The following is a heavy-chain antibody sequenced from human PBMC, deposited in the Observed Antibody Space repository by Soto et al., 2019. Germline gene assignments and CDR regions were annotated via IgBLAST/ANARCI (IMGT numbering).Heavy chain of an antibody. D-gene: IGHD3-10*01. CDR3: AKGGSMVRGAGPGDY. CDR1: GFTFSSYA. V-gene: IGHV3-23*01. Sequence: EVQLLESGGGLVQPGGSLRLSCAASGFTFSSYAMSWVRQAPGKGLEWVSAISGSGGSTYYADSVKGRFTISRDNSKNTLYLQRNSLRAEDTAVYYCAKGGSMVRGAGPGDYWGQGTLVTVSS. J-gene: IGHJ4*02. CDR2: ISGSGGST.